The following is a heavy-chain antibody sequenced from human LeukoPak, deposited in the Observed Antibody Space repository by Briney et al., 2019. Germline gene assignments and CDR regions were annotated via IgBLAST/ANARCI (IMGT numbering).Heavy chain of an antibody. J-gene: IGHJ4*02. Sequence: GGSLRLSCAASGFTFSSYGMHWVRQAPGKGLEWVAVISYDGSNKYYADSVKGRFTISRDNSKNTLYLQMNSLRAEDTAVYYCATVPEGSSGWYVPHWGQGTLVTVSS. CDR2: ISYDGSNK. CDR3: ATVPEGSSGWYVPH. V-gene: IGHV3-30*03. D-gene: IGHD6-19*01. CDR1: GFTFSSYG.